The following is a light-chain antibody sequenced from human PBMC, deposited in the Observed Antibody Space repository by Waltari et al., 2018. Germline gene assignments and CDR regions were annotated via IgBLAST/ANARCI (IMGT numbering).Light chain of an antibody. CDR1: SSDVGGYNY. CDR3: SSYRSGTSVI. V-gene: IGLV2-14*01. Sequence: QSALTQPASVSGSPGQSITISCTGTSSDVGGYNYVSWYQHHPAKAPKFIIYEVSNRPSGVSNRFSGSKSGNTASLTISGLQAEDEADYYCSSYRSGTSVIFGGGTKVTVL. J-gene: IGLJ2*01. CDR2: EVS.